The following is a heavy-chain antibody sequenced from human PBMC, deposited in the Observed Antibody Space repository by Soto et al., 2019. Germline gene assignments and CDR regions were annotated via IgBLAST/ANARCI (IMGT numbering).Heavy chain of an antibody. CDR2: MNPNSGNT. Sequence: QVQLVQSGAEVKKPGASVKVSCKASGYTFTSYDINWVRQATGQGLEWMGWMNPNSGNTGYAQKFQGRVTMTSTTSIRTAYTELISLRSDDTAGYYCARAHDAHNVAYWGQGTLVTVSS. CDR1: GYTFTSYD. D-gene: IGHD1-1*01. CDR3: ARAHDAHNVAY. V-gene: IGHV1-8*01. J-gene: IGHJ4*02.